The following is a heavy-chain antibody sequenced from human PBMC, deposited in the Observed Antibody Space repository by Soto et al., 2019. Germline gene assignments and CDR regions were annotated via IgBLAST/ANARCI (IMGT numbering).Heavy chain of an antibody. CDR3: VRDRRIYYSDPHDEFVASDYEV. Sequence: QVQLIQSEAEVKKPGSSVRVSCTASGGIFGSHGFSWVRQAPGQRLEWVGGFIPIFRTLTYTEKFQARVRIAADESTNTVYLALSSLTSEDTAVYYSVRDRRIYYSDPHDEFVASDYEVCGQGTMVSVSS. J-gene: IGHJ3*01. CDR1: GGIFGSHG. CDR2: FIPIFRTL. D-gene: IGHD3-22*01. V-gene: IGHV1-69*01.